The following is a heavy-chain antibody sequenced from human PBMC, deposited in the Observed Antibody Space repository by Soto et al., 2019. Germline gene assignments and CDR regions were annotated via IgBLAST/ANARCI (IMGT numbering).Heavy chain of an antibody. CDR2: ISSSSSYI. Sequence: PGGSLRLSCAASGFTFSSYSMNWVRQAPGKGLEWVSSISSSSSYIYYADSVKGRFTISRDNAKNSLYLQMNRLRAEDTAVYYCARDPRPYYGSGNPPDYWGQGTLVTVSS. CDR1: GFTFSSYS. D-gene: IGHD3-10*01. J-gene: IGHJ4*02. V-gene: IGHV3-21*01. CDR3: ARDPRPYYGSGNPPDY.